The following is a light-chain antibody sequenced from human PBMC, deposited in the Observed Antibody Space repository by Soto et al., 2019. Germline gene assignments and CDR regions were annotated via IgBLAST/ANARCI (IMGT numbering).Light chain of an antibody. V-gene: IGLV2-14*01. Sequence: QSALTQPASVSGSXGQSXXIXXTGTSSDVGYYNYVSWYQHHPGKVPKLMIYEVSNRPSGVSNRFSGSKSGNTASLTISGLQAEDEADYYCSSYTTSSTQVFGGGTKLTVL. CDR3: SSYTTSSTQV. J-gene: IGLJ3*02. CDR2: EVS. CDR1: SSDVGYYNY.